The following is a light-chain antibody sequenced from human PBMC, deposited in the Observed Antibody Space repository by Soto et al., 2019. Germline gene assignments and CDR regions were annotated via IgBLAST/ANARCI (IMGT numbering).Light chain of an antibody. CDR1: SSDVGSYNR. J-gene: IGLJ1*01. Sequence: QSVLTQPPSVSGSPGQSVTISCTGTSSDVGSYNRVSWYQQPPGTAPKLMIYEVSNRPSGVPDRFSGSKSGNTASLTISGLQAEDEADYSCSSYTSSSTHVFGPGTKVTVL. V-gene: IGLV2-18*02. CDR2: EVS. CDR3: SSYTSSSTHV.